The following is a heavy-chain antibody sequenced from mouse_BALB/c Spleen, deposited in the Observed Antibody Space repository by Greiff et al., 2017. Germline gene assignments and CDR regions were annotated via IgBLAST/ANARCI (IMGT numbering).Heavy chain of an antibody. Sequence: EVQLQESGAELVRSGASVKLSCTASGFNIKDYYMHWVKQRPEQGLEWIGWIDPENGDTEYAPKFQGKATMTADTSSNTAYLQLSSLTSEDTAVYYGNRITTVVRAMDDWGQGTSVTVSA. CDR1: GFNIKDYY. D-gene: IGHD1-1*01. J-gene: IGHJ4*01. CDR3: NRITTVVRAMDD. V-gene: IGHV14-4*02. CDR2: IDPENGDT.